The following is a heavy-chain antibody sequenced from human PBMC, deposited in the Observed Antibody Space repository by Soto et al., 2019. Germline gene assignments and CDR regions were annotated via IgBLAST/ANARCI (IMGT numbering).Heavy chain of an antibody. CDR3: ARVRWFGELLHYYYYGMDV. D-gene: IGHD3-10*01. CDR2: IIPIFGTA. CDR1: GGTFSGYA. J-gene: IGHJ6*02. V-gene: IGHV1-69*13. Sequence: SVKVSCKASGGTFSGYAISWVRQAPGQGLEWMGGIIPIFGTANYAQKFQSRVTITADESTSTAYMELSSLRSEDTAVCYCARVRWFGELLHYYYYGMDVWGQGTTVTVSS.